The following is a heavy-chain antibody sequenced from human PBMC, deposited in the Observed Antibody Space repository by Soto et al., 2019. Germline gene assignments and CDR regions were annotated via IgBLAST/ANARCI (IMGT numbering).Heavy chain of an antibody. D-gene: IGHD6-6*01. Sequence: QVQLVESGGGVVQPGRSLRLSCAASGFTFSSYAMHWVRQAPGKGLEWVAVISYDGSNKYYADSVKGRFTISRDNSKNTLYLQMNSLRAEDTAVYYCARDSKWPSIAARPGAVGGRTYYYYGMDVWGQGTTVTVSS. CDR1: GFTFSSYA. V-gene: IGHV3-30-3*01. CDR3: ARDSKWPSIAARPGAVGGRTYYYYGMDV. J-gene: IGHJ6*02. CDR2: ISYDGSNK.